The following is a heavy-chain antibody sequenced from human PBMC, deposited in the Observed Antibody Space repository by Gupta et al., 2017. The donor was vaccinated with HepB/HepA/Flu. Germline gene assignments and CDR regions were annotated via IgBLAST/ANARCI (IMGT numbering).Heavy chain of an antibody. CDR1: GFPFSSYE. D-gene: IGHD3-10*01. CDR3: ARPVWFGTEDGMDV. J-gene: IGHJ6*02. CDR2: ISSSGSTI. Sequence: EVQLVESGGGLVQPGGSLRLSCAASGFPFSSYEMNWVRQAPGKGLEWVSYISSSGSTIYYADSVKGRFTISRDNAKNSLYLQMNSLRAEDTAVYYCARPVWFGTEDGMDVWGQGTTVTVSS. V-gene: IGHV3-48*03.